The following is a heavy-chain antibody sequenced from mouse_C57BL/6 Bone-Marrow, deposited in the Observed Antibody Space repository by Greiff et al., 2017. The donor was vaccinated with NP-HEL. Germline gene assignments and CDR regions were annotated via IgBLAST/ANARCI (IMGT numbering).Heavy chain of an antibody. V-gene: IGHV1-26*01. Sequence: EVQLQQSGPELVKPGASVKISCKASGYTFTDYYMNWVKQSHGKSLEWIGDINPNNGGTSYNQKFKGKATLTVDKSSSTAYMELRSLTSEDSAVYYCARRMDFDYWGKGTTLTVSS. J-gene: IGHJ2*01. CDR1: GYTFTDYY. CDR3: ARRMDFDY. CDR2: INPNNGGT. D-gene: IGHD2-3*01.